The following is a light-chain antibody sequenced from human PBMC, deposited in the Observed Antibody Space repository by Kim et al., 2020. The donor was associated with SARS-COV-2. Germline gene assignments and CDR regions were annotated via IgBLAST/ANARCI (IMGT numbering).Light chain of an antibody. CDR1: SSNVGSYT. Sequence: QSVLTQPPSASGTPGQRVTISCSGSSSNVGSYTVNWYQQLPGAAPKLLIYNNNERPSGVPDRFSGSKSGTSASLAISGLQSEDETDYYCAAWDDSLNGPLFGGGTQLTVL. V-gene: IGLV1-44*01. CDR3: AAWDDSLNGPL. CDR2: NNN. J-gene: IGLJ3*02.